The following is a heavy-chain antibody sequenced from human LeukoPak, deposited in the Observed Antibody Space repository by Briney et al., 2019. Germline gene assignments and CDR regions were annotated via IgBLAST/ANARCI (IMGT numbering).Heavy chain of an antibody. CDR2: ISAYNGNT. J-gene: IGHJ3*02. D-gene: IGHD5-12*01. Sequence: ASVKVSCQGTGYTFTSYGISWVRQAPGQGLEWMGWISAYNGNTNYAQKLQGRVTMTTDTSTSTAYMELRSLRSGDTAVYYCARRATIGEIDAFDIWGQGTIVTVSS. CDR1: GYTFTSYG. CDR3: ARRATIGEIDAFDI. V-gene: IGHV1-18*01.